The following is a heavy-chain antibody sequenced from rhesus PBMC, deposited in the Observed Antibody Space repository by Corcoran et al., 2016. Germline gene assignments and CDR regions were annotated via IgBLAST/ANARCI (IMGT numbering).Heavy chain of an antibody. CDR3: ASYCTGSGCYEYGLDS. CDR1: GGSISDSYY. V-gene: IGHV4S9*01. J-gene: IGHJ6*01. D-gene: IGHD2-21*01. CDR2: IYGNSGSP. Sequence: QVQLQESGPGLVKPSETLSLTCAVSGGSISDSYYWNWIRQPPGKGREGIGNIYGNSGSPYSNPSLKSRVTISKDTSKNQCFLKLSSVTAADTAVYYGASYCTGSGCYEYGLDSWGQGVVVTVSS.